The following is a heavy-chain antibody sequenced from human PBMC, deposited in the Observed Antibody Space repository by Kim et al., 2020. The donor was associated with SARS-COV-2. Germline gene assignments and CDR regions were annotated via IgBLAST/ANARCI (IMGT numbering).Heavy chain of an antibody. J-gene: IGHJ6*02. V-gene: IGHV3-9*01. CDR1: GFTFDDYA. CDR3: AKEIAAAGQNYYYYYGMDV. D-gene: IGHD6-13*01. Sequence: GGSMRLSCAASGFTFDDYAMHWVRQAPGKGLEWVSGISWNSGSIGYADSVKGRFTISRDNAKNSLYLQMNSLRAEDTALYYCAKEIAAAGQNYYYYYGMDVWGQGTTVTVSS. CDR2: ISWNSGSI.